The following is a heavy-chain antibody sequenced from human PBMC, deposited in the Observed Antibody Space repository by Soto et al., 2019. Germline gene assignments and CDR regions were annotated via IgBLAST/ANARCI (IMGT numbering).Heavy chain of an antibody. CDR1: GYTFTSYY. CDR3: ARAPKNIVVVIATSNWYFDL. Sequence: ASVKVSCKASGYTFTSYYMHWVRQAPGQGLEWMGIINPSGGSTSYAQKFQGRVTMTRDTSTSTVYTELSSLRSEDTAVYYCARAPKNIVVVIATSNWYFDLWGRGTLVTVSS. V-gene: IGHV1-46*03. D-gene: IGHD2-21*01. CDR2: INPSGGST. J-gene: IGHJ2*01.